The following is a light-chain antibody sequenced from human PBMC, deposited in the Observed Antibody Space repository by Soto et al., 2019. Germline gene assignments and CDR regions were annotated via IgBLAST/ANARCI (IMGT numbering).Light chain of an antibody. CDR2: GNS. V-gene: IGLV1-40*01. CDR1: SSNIGAGYD. CDR3: QSYDSSLV. Sequence: QSVLTQPPSVSGAPGQRVTISCTGSSSNIGAGYDVHWYQQLPGTAPKLLIYGNSNRPSGVPDRFSGSKSGTSASLAITGLQAEDEPDYYCQSYDSSLVFGGGTQLTVL. J-gene: IGLJ2*01.